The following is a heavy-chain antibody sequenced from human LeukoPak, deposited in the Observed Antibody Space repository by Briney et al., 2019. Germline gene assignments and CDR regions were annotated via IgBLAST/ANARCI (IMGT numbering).Heavy chain of an antibody. V-gene: IGHV4-59*01. D-gene: IGHD5-12*01. CDR1: GGSISGYY. Sequence: SETLSLTCTVSGGSISGYYWSWLRQPPGKGLEWIGYIYHNAFTHYNPSLRSRVTISVDTSRNQFSLKLTSATAADTAIYYCARDQRCSRYDGGCDQWYFDLWAVAPWSLSPQ. CDR3: ARDQRCSRYDGGCDQWYFDL. J-gene: IGHJ2*01. CDR2: IYHNAFT.